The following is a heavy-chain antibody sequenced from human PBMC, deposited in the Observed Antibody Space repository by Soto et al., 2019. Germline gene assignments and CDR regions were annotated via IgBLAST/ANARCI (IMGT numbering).Heavy chain of an antibody. CDR2: IYPGDHDT. J-gene: IGHJ4*02. CDR1: GYRFTSYW. Sequence: ESLKISCKGSGYRFTSYWIGWVRQMPGKGLEWMGIIYPGDHDTTYSPSFQGQVTISVDKSISTAYLQWSSLKASDTAIYYCAREPNYFDYWGQGTLVTVSS. CDR3: AREPNYFDY. V-gene: IGHV5-51*01.